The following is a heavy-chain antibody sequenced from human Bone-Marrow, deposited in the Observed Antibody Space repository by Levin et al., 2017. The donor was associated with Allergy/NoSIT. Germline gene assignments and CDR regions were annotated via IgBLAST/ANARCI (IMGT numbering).Heavy chain of an antibody. V-gene: IGHV3-30*04. CDR2: ISYDGDIK. CDR1: GFSLRNYA. J-gene: IGHJ3*01. CDR3: AREATYCNSSTCWSLDFDL. Sequence: GESLKISCAASGFSLRNYAMHWVRQAPGKGLEWVAVISYDGDIKYYTDSVKGRFTISRDNSKSTLFLQMGSLRAEDTAVYYCAREATYCNSSTCWSLDFDLWGQGTMVTASS. D-gene: IGHD2/OR15-2a*01.